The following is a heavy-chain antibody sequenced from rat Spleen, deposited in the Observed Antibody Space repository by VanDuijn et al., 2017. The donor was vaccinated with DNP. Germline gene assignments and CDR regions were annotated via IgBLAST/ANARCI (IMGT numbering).Heavy chain of an antibody. CDR1: GFTFNNLW. Sequence: EVQLVESGGGLVQPGGSLKLSCVASGFTFNNLWMNWVRQAPGRGLEWVASITNSGGNFYYPDSVKGRFTISRDNAQNTLYLHMNSLRSEDTATYYCTRAGLPGYAVMDAWGQGASVTVSS. V-gene: IGHV5-31*01. D-gene: IGHD1-4*01. CDR2: ITNSGGNF. CDR3: TRAGLPGYAVMDA. J-gene: IGHJ4*01.